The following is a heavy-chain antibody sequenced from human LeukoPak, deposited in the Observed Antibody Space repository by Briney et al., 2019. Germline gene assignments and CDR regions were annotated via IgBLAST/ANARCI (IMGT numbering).Heavy chain of an antibody. CDR2: ISGDAVST. D-gene: IGHD6-19*01. CDR1: GFTFSRYS. V-gene: IGHV3-23*01. Sequence: TGGSLRLSCAASGFTFSRYSIIWVRQAPGKGLEWVSGISGDAVSTYYVDSVKGRFTISRDNSKNTLYLQMNSLGAEDTAVYYGAKTSGFTKEAIDYWGQGTLVTVSS. J-gene: IGHJ4*02. CDR3: AKTSGFTKEAIDY.